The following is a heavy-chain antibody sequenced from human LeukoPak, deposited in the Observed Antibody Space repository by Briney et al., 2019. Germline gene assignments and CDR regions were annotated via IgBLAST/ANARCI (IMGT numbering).Heavy chain of an antibody. V-gene: IGHV3-66*01. J-gene: IGHJ4*02. CDR2: IYSGGST. D-gene: IGHD6-13*01. CDR3: ARGPLGEAAAGGTSDY. Sequence: PGGSLRLSCAASGFTVSSNYMSWARQAPGKGLEWVSLIYSGGSTYYADSVKGRFTISRDNSKNTLYLQMNSLRAEDTAVYYCARGPLGEAAAGGTSDYWGQGTLVTVSS. CDR1: GFTVSSNY.